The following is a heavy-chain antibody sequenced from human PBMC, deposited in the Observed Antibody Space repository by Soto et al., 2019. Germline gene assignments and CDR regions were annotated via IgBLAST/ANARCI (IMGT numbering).Heavy chain of an antibody. V-gene: IGHV3-23*01. CDR3: AKGRGTNYYYHMDV. CDR2: ITGSVDSA. CDR1: GFTFNNYA. J-gene: IGHJ6*03. Sequence: EVQLLESGGGLVQPGGSLRLSCAASGFTFNNYAISWVRQAPGKGLEWVSTITGSVDSAYYADSVKGRFIISRDNSKNTLYMKMHSPGDEDSAIYYCAKGRGTNYYYHMDVWGGGTTVTVSS. D-gene: IGHD1-26*01.